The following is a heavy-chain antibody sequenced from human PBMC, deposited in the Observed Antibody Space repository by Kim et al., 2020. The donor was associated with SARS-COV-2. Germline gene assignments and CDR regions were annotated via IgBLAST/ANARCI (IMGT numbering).Heavy chain of an antibody. Sequence: GGSLRLSCAASGFTVSSNYMSWVRQAPGKGLEWVSGIYSGGSTYYADSEKGGFTISRHTSKNTLYLQINSLSAEDTAVDDCASDPTDGYNTYFDYWGQGTLGTVSS. V-gene: IGHV3-53*04. CDR1: GFTVSSNY. J-gene: IGHJ4*02. D-gene: IGHD5-12*01. CDR3: ASDPTDGYNTYFDY. CDR2: IYSGGST.